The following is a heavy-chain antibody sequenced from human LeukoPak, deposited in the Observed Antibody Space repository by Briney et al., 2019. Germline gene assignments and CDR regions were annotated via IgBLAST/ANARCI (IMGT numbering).Heavy chain of an antibody. J-gene: IGHJ4*02. CDR2: IKQDGSEK. CDR1: GLTVRNNY. CDR3: ARRFLDF. Sequence: GGSLRLSCAASGLTVRNNYMSWVRQAPGKGLEWVANIKQDGSEKYYVDSVKGRFTISRDNAKNSLYLQMNSLRAEDTAVYYCARRFLDFWGQGTLVTVSS. D-gene: IGHD3-3*01. V-gene: IGHV3-7*01.